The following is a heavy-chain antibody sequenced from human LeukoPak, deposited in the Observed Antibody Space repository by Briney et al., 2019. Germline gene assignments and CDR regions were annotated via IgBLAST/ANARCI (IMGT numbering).Heavy chain of an antibody. CDR3: ARTTEGGYTYGYFYYYYMDV. J-gene: IGHJ6*03. CDR2: IYYSGST. Sequence: SETLSLTCAVYGGSFSGYYWSWIRQPPGKGLEWIGYIYYSGSTNYNPSLKSRVTISVDTSKNQFALKLTSVTAADTAVYYCARTTEGGYTYGYFYYYYMDVWGKGTTVTISS. D-gene: IGHD5-18*01. CDR1: GGSFSGYY. V-gene: IGHV4-59*01.